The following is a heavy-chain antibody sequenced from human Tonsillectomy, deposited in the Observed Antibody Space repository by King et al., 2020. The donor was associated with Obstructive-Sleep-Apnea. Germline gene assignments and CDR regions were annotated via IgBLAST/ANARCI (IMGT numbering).Heavy chain of an antibody. V-gene: IGHV3-15*01. Sequence: VHLVESGGGLVKPGGSLRLSCAASGFTFSNAWMSWVRQDPGKRLEWVGHIKSKTDGGTTDYAAPVKGRFTISRDDSKNTLYLQMNSLKTEDTAVYFWTTGSPTLTTNFWGQGTLVTVSS. D-gene: IGHD4-17*01. CDR2: IKSKTDGGTT. CDR3: TTGSPTLTTNF. CDR1: GFTFSNAW. J-gene: IGHJ4*02.